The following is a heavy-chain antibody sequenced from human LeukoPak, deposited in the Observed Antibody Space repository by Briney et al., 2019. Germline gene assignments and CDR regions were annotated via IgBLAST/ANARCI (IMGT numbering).Heavy chain of an antibody. V-gene: IGHV3-7*01. J-gene: IGHJ3*02. CDR3: ARDSGRYNWNDAGSAFDI. CDR1: GFTFSSYW. D-gene: IGHD1-1*01. CDR2: MKQDGSEQ. Sequence: GGSLRLSCAASGFTFSSYWMSWVRQAPGKGLGWVANMKQDGSEQNYVDSVKGRFTISRDNAKNSLYLQMASLRAEDTAVYYCARDSGRYNWNDAGSAFDIWGQGTMVTVSS.